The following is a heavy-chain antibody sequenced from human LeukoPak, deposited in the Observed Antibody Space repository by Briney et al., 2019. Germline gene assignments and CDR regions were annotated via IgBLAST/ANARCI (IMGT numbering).Heavy chain of an antibody. CDR1: GFTFSNAW. CDR2: IKSKTDGGTT. CDR3: TTSPHTAPIVGATS. J-gene: IGHJ4*02. V-gene: IGHV3-15*01. D-gene: IGHD1-26*01. Sequence: PGRSLRLSCAASGFTFSNAWMSWVRQAPGKGPEWVGRIKSKTDGGTTDYAAPVKGRFTISRDDSKNALYLQMNSLKTEDTAVYYCTTSPHTAPIVGATSWGQGTLVTVSS.